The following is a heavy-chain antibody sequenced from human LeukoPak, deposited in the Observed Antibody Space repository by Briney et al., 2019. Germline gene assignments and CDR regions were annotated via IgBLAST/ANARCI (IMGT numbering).Heavy chain of an antibody. CDR1: GFTFSNYN. CDR2: VLSSGTT. J-gene: IGHJ4*02. Sequence: GGSLILSCAASGFTFSNYNMAWVRQAPGKGLEWVSHVLSSGTTYYADSVKGRFTISRDNAKNSLYLQMNSLRDEDTAVYYCVTGLVGSTNYWGQGTQVTVSS. D-gene: IGHD1-26*01. CDR3: VTGLVGSTNY. V-gene: IGHV3-48*02.